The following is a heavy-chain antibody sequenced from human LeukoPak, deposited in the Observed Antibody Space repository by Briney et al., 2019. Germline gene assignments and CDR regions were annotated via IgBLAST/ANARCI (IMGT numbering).Heavy chain of an antibody. CDR2: ISYDGSNK. D-gene: IGHD6-6*01. CDR1: GFAFSSYA. V-gene: IGHV3-30-3*01. CDR3: TKQLVPNYFDY. Sequence: GGSLRLSCAASGFAFSSYAMHWVRQAPGKGLEWVAVISYDGSNKYYADSVKGRFTISRDNSKNTLYLQMNSLRAEDTAVYYCTKQLVPNYFDYWGQGTLVTVSS. J-gene: IGHJ4*02.